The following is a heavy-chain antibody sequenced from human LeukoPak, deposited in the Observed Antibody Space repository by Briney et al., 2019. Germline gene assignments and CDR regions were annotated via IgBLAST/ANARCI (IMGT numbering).Heavy chain of an antibody. D-gene: IGHD6-19*01. Sequence: GGSLRLSCAASGFTFSSYWLHWVRQPPGKGLVWVSRITGDGGGTTYAESVKGRFTISRDNAKNTLYLQMNSLRPEDTAVYYCVTRKAVAAGWDSWGQGTLVTVSS. CDR3: VTRKAVAAGWDS. CDR1: GFTFSSYW. CDR2: ITGDGGGT. V-gene: IGHV3-74*01. J-gene: IGHJ4*02.